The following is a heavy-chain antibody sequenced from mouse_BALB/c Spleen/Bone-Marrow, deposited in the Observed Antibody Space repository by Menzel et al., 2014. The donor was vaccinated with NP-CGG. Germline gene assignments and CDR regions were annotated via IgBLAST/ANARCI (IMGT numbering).Heavy chain of an antibody. J-gene: IGHJ1*01. V-gene: IGHV7-3*02. D-gene: IGHD2-3*01. Sequence: EVQRVESGGGLVQPGGSLRLSCATSGFTFTDYYMSWVRQPLGKALEWLGFIRNKANGYTTDYSASVKGRFTISRDNSQSILYLQMNTLRAEDSATYYCARDMCDGLRWYFDVWGAGTTVTVSS. CDR3: ARDMCDGLRWYFDV. CDR1: GFTFTDYY. CDR2: IRNKANGYTT.